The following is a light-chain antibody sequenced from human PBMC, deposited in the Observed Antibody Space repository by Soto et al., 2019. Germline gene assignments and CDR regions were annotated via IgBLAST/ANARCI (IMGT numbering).Light chain of an antibody. CDR3: AAWDDSLNGQGV. CDR2: SDN. J-gene: IGLJ3*02. CDR1: SSNIGSHS. V-gene: IGLV1-44*01. Sequence: QSVLTQPPSASGTPGQRVTISCSGSSSNIGSHSVSWYQQLPGAAPKLLIYSDNQRPSWVPDRFSGSKSGTSASLAISRLQSEDEADYHCAAWDDSLNGQGVFGGGTKLTVL.